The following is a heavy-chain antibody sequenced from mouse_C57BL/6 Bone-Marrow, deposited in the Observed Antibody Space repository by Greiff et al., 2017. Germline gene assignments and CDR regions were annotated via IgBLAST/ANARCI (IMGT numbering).Heavy chain of an antibody. CDR1: GFTFSDYG. J-gene: IGHJ3*01. Sequence: EVKVVESGGGLVQPGGSLKLSCAASGFTFSDYGMAWVRQAPRKGPEWVAFISNLAYSIYYADTVTGRFTISRENAKNTLYLEMSSLRSEDTAMYYCARHEAFSWFAYWGQGTLVTVSA. V-gene: IGHV5-15*01. CDR2: ISNLAYSI. CDR3: ARHEAFSWFAY.